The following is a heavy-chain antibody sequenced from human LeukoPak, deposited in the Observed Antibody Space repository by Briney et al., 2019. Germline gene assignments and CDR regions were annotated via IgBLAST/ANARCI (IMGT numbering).Heavy chain of an antibody. J-gene: IGHJ6*04. D-gene: IGHD5-12*01. CDR2: IKQDGSEK. V-gene: IGHV3-7*03. CDR3: ASFSGYEYYYYGKDV. Sequence: PGGSLRLSCAASGFTFSSYWMSWVRQAPGKGLEWVANIKQDGSEKYYVDSVKGRFTISRDNAKNSLYLQMNSLRAEDTAVYYCASFSGYEYYYYGKDVWGKGTTVTVSS. CDR1: GFTFSSYW.